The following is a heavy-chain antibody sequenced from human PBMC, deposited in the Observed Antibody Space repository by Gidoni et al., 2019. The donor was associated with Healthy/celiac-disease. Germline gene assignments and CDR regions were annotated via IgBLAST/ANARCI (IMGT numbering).Heavy chain of an antibody. J-gene: IGHJ3*02. Sequence: EVQLVESGGGLVKPGGSLRLSCAASGFTFSSYSMNWVRQAPGKGLEWVSSISSSSSYIYYADSVKGRFTISRDNAKNSLYLQMNSLRAEDTAVYYCARDRRIVGATSISFAFDIWGQGTMVTVSS. CDR3: ARDRRIVGATSISFAFDI. D-gene: IGHD1-26*01. CDR1: GFTFSSYS. CDR2: ISSSSSYI. V-gene: IGHV3-21*01.